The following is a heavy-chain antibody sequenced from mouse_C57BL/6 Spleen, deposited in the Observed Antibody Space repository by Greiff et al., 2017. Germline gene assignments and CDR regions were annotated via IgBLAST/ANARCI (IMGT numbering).Heavy chain of an antibody. Sequence: EVQRVESGGDLVKPGGSLKLSCAASGFTFSSYGMSWVRQTPDQRLEWVATISSGGSYTYYPDSVKGRFTISRDNAKNTLYLQMSSLKSEDTAMYYCARHDYYYYAMDYWGQGTSVTVSS. D-gene: IGHD2-4*01. CDR3: ARHDYYYYAMDY. CDR1: GFTFSSYG. CDR2: ISSGGSYT. J-gene: IGHJ4*01. V-gene: IGHV5-6*01.